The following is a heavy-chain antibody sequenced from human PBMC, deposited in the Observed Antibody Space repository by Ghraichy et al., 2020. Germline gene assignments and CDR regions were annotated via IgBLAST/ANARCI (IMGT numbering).Heavy chain of an antibody. CDR2: IKSKTDGGTT. CDR1: GFTFSNAW. V-gene: IGHV3-15*01. CDR3: TTGRGYRYYYYGMDV. J-gene: IGHJ6*02. D-gene: IGHD3-22*01. Sequence: GGSLRLSCAASGFTFSNAWMSWVRQAPGKGLEWVGSIKSKTDGGTTDYAAPVKGRFTISRDESKNTLYLQMNSLKTEDTAVYYCTTGRGYRYYYYGMDVWGQGTTVTVSS.